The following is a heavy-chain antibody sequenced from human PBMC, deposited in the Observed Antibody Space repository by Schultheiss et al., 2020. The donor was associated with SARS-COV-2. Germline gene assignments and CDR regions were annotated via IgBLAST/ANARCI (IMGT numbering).Heavy chain of an antibody. D-gene: IGHD2-2*01. V-gene: IGHV1-2*02. Sequence: GESLKISCKASGYTFSDYYIHWVRQAPGQGLEWMGWVNPNSGVASFAQKFQGRVTMTRDTSVNTAYMELSRLTSDDTALYYCAKRASSSRTPYFDYWGQGTLVTVSS. CDR2: VNPNSGVA. CDR1: GYTFSDYY. J-gene: IGHJ4*02. CDR3: AKRASSSRTPYFDY.